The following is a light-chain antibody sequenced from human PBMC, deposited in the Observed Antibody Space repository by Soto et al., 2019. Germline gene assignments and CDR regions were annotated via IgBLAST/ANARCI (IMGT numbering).Light chain of an antibody. CDR1: QSISSW. J-gene: IGKJ1*01. CDR2: DAS. Sequence: IQRTQSPSTLSSSAGDRVTITCRASQSISSWLAWYQQKPGKAPKLLIYDASSLESGVPSRFSGSGSGTEFTLTISSLQPDDFATYYCQQYNSYWTFGQGTKVDI. CDR3: QQYNSYWT. V-gene: IGKV1-5*01.